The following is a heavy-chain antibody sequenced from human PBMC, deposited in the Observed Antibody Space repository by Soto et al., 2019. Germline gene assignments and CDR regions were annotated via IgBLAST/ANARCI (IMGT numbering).Heavy chain of an antibody. V-gene: IGHV3-21*01. CDR2: ISSSSSYI. CDR3: ARDAYSYASGFDP. CDR1: GFTFSSYS. Sequence: GGSLRLSCAASGFTFSSYSMNWVRQAPGKGLEWVSSISSSSSYIYYADSVKGRFTISRDNAKNSLYLQMNSLRAEDTAVYYCARDAYSYASGFDPWGQGPMVTVS. J-gene: IGHJ5*02. D-gene: IGHD5-18*01.